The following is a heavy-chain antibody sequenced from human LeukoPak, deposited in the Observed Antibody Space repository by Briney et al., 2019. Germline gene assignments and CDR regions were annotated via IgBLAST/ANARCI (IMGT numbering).Heavy chain of an antibody. Sequence: PSETLSLTCAVYGGSFSGYYWSWIRQPPGKGLEWIGEINHSGSTNYNPSLKSRVTISVDTSKNQFSLKLSSVTAADTAVYYCARVESYYVESWFDPWGQGTLVTVSS. D-gene: IGHD1-26*01. CDR3: ARVESYYVESWFDP. J-gene: IGHJ5*02. CDR2: INHSGST. CDR1: GGSFSGYY. V-gene: IGHV4-34*01.